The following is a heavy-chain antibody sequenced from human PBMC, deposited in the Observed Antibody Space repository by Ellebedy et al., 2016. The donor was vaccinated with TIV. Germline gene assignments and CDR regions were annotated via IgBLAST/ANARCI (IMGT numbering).Heavy chain of an antibody. CDR1: GGTFSSYA. CDR3: AREVGYNYQQNWFDP. J-gene: IGHJ5*02. D-gene: IGHD5-24*01. V-gene: IGHV1-69*04. CDR2: IIPILGIA. Sequence: ASVKVSCKASGGTFSSYAISWVRQAPGQGLEWMGRIIPILGIANYAQKFQGRVTITADKSTSTAYMELSSLRSEDTAVYYCAREVGYNYQQNWFDPWGQGTLVTVSS.